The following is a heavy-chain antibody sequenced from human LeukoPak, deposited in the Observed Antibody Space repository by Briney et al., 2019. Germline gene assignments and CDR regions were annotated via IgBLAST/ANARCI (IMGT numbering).Heavy chain of an antibody. D-gene: IGHD4-17*01. V-gene: IGHV3-30-3*01. CDR2: ISYDGSNK. J-gene: IGHJ4*02. CDR3: ARADYGDYLDY. Sequence: GGSLRLSCAASGFTFSDAWMSWVRQAPGKGLEWVAVISYDGSNKYYADSVKGRFTISRDNSKNTLYLQMNSLRAEDTAVYYCARADYGDYLDYWGQGTLVTVSS. CDR1: GFTFSDAW.